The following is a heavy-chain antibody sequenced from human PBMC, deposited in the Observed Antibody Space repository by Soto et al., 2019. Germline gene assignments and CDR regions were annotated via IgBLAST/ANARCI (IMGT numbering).Heavy chain of an antibody. Sequence: GGSLRLSCAASGFTFTNYAMTWVRQAPGKGLEWVSTIRGTTGATFYSDSVRGRFTVFRDNSMNTLSLHMSSLRAEDTAIYYCARRGYNNPFDYWGLGTLVTVS. CDR2: IRGTTGAT. CDR1: GFTFTNYA. D-gene: IGHD5-12*01. V-gene: IGHV3-23*01. J-gene: IGHJ4*02. CDR3: ARRGYNNPFDY.